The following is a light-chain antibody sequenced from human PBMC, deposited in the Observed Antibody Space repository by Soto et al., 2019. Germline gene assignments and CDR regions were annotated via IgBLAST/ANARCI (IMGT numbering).Light chain of an antibody. CDR3: QQSYSTPQT. V-gene: IGKV1-39*01. CDR2: AAT. CDR1: QGISSY. Sequence: IQLTQSPSSLSASVVDIVTITCRASQGISSYLAWYQQKPGKAPNLLIYAATSLQSGVPSRFSGSGSGTDFTLTINSLQPEDFATYYCQQSYSTPQTFGQGTTVDIK. J-gene: IGKJ1*01.